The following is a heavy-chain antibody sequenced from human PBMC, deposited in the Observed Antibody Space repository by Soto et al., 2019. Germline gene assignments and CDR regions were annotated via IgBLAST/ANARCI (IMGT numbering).Heavy chain of an antibody. CDR2: DIPIFGTA. CDR3: ARAAAVAGTAAFDI. V-gene: IGHV1-69*06. Sequence: QVQLVQSGAEVKKPGSSVKVSCKASGGTFSSYAISWVRQAPGQGLEWMGGDIPIFGTANYAQKFQGRVTSTADKSTSTAYMELSSLRSEDTAVYYCARAAAVAGTAAFDIWGQGTMVTVSS. D-gene: IGHD6-19*01. CDR1: GGTFSSYA. J-gene: IGHJ3*02.